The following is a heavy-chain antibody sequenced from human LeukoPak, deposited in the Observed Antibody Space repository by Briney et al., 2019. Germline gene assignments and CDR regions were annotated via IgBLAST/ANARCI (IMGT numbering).Heavy chain of an antibody. D-gene: IGHD1-1*01. CDR3: AREEKLAQYYGMDV. CDR2: IKQDGSKK. J-gene: IGHJ6*02. V-gene: IGHV3-7*01. CDR1: GFPFSSYW. Sequence: PGGSLRLSCVASGFPFSSYWMTWVRQAPGKGLEWVANIKQDGSKKSYVDSVKGRFTISRDNSKNTLYLQMNSLRAEDTAVYYCAREEKLAQYYGMDVWGQGTTVTVSS.